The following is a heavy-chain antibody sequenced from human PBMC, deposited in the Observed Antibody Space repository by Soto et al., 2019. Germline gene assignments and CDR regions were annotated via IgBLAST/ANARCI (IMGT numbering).Heavy chain of an antibody. CDR2: ISAYNGNT. Sequence: SVKVSCQASAYPFTRYGISLVRQAPGQGLDWMGWISAYNGNTKYAQDLQGRVTMTTDTSTSTAYMELRRLRSEDTAVYYCARFTGGSYNTYYFYYGMDVWGQGTTVTVSS. V-gene: IGHV1-18*04. CDR1: AYPFTRYG. D-gene: IGHD5-18*01. CDR3: ARFTGGSYNTYYFYYGMDV. J-gene: IGHJ6*02.